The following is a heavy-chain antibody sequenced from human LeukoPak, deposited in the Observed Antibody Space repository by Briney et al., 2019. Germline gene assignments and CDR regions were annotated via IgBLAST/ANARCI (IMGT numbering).Heavy chain of an antibody. V-gene: IGHV3-74*01. J-gene: IGHJ5*02. D-gene: IGHD2-2*01. CDR3: ARDLPDIVVVPAAISDWFDP. CDR2: INSDGSST. Sequence: SGGSVRLSCVASGFTFRSYWMHWARQAPGKGLVWVSRINSDGSSTNYADSVKGRFTISRDNAKNSLYLQMNSLRAEDTAVYYCARDLPDIVVVPAAISDWFDPWGQGTLVTVSS. CDR1: GFTFRSYW.